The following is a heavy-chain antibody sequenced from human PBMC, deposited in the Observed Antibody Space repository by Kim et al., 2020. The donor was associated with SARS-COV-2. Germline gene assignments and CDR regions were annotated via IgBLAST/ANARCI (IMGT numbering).Heavy chain of an antibody. CDR3: ARLTIVGATYADWYFDL. V-gene: IGHV4-39*01. J-gene: IGHJ2*01. CDR2: IDYSGAT. CDR1: RGSISSYSYY. D-gene: IGHD3-16*01. Sequence: SETLSLTCSVPRGSISSYSYYWGWIRQSPGKGLQYIGSIDYSGATYYNPSLQSRVTISVDSSRTQFSLKLNSVTATDQAVYYCARLTIVGATYADWYFDLWGRGTLVTVSS.